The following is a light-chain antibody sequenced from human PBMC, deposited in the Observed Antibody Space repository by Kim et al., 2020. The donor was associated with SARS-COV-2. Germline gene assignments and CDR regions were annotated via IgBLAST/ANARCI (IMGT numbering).Light chain of an antibody. CDR2: SAS. CDR3: QQSYNTPWT. J-gene: IGKJ1*01. CDR1: QTINNY. V-gene: IGKV1-39*01. Sequence: SASVGDRVTITCRASQTINNYLNWYQQKPGKTPRLLIYSASTLQSGVPSRFSGSGSGTDFTLSISSLQPEDFATYYCQQSYNTPWTFGLGTKVDIK.